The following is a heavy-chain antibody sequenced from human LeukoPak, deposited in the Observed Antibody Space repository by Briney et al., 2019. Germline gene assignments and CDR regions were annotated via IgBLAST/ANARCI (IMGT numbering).Heavy chain of an antibody. CDR3: ARHRYHDSRAYLPGWFDP. CDR2: LYYSGTT. V-gene: IGHV4-39*01. J-gene: IGHJ5*02. CDR1: GDSISTPNYY. D-gene: IGHD3-22*01. Sequence: SETLSLTCSVSGDSISTPNYYWPWLRLPPGKGLEYIGTLYYSGTTYYNPSLKSRVTISVDTSNNQFSLSLSFVTAADSAIYYCARHRYHDSRAYLPGWFDPWGQGTLVTVSS.